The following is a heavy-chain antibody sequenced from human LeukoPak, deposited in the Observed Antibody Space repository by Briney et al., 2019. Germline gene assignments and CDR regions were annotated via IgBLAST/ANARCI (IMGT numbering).Heavy chain of an antibody. CDR2: INPNSGGT. V-gene: IGHV1-2*04. CDR3: ARRRGGYSSSWYDY. CDR1: GGTFTSYA. D-gene: IGHD6-13*01. J-gene: IGHJ4*02. Sequence: GASVKVSCKASGGTFTSYAISWVRQAPGQGLEWMGWINPNSGGTNYAQKFQGWVTMTRDTSISTAYMELSRLRSDDTAVYYCARRRGGYSSSWYDYWGQGTLVTVSS.